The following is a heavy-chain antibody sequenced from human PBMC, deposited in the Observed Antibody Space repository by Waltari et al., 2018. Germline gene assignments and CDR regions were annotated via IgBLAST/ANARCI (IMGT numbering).Heavy chain of an antibody. Sequence: QLQLQESGPGLVKPSETLSLTCTVSGGSISSSSYYWGWIRQPPGKGLEWIGSIYYSGSTYYNPSLKSRVTISVDTSKNQFSLKLSSVTAADTAVYYCARHLREWGYYYYMDVWGKGTTVTVSS. V-gene: IGHV4-39*01. CDR2: IYYSGST. CDR1: GGSISSSSYY. J-gene: IGHJ6*03. D-gene: IGHD3-16*01. CDR3: ARHLREWGYYYYMDV.